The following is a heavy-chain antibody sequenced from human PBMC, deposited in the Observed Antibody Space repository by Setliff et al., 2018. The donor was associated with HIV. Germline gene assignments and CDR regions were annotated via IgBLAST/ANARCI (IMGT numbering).Heavy chain of an antibody. CDR1: GYSISSGYY. CDR3: ARARGYYRGWYIPEYFDN. Sequence: PSETLSLTCAVSGYSISSGYYWGWIRQPPGKGLEWIGSIYHSGSTYYNPSLKSRVTISVDTSKNQFSLKLSSVTAAVTAVYYCARARGYYRGWYIPEYFDNWGEGTLVTVSS. V-gene: IGHV4-38-2*01. CDR2: IYHSGST. J-gene: IGHJ4*02. D-gene: IGHD6-19*01.